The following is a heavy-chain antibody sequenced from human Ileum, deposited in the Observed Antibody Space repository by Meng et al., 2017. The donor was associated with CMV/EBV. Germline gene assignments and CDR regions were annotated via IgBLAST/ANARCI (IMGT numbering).Heavy chain of an antibody. J-gene: IGHJ6*02. D-gene: IGHD6-13*01. CDR1: GFTFSSYS. CDR2: ISSSSSYI. CDR3: ARDREIAAAGYYYYGMDV. V-gene: IGHV3-21*01. Sequence: GESLKISCAASGFTFSSYSMNWVRQAPGKGLEWVSSISSSSSYIYYADSVKGRFTISRDNAKHSLYLQMNSLRAEDKAVYYCARDREIAAAGYYYYGMDVWGQGTTVTVSS.